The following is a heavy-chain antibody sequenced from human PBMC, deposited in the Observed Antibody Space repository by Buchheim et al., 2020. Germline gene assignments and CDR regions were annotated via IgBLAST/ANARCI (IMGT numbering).Heavy chain of an antibody. CDR1: SGSISSGGYY. CDR3: LLLAAAPPRGGAVDN. Sequence: QVQLQESAPGLVTPSQTLSLTCPVSSGSISSGGYYWSWIRQHPGKGLEWIGYIYYSGSTYYNPSLKSRVTISVDTSKNQFSPQLGALPAYMTHLYYFLLLAAAPPRGGAVDNWGQGT. J-gene: IGHJ4*02. V-gene: IGHV4-31*03. CDR2: IYYSGST. D-gene: IGHD3-10*01.